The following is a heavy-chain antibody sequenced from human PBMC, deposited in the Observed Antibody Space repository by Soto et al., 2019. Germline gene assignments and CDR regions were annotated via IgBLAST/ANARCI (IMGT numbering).Heavy chain of an antibody. CDR1: GGTFSSYT. D-gene: IGHD6-13*01. V-gene: IGHV1-69*13. Sequence: SVKVSCKASGGTFSSYTIAWVRQAPGQGLEWMGEIIPLFGTTNYVEKFQGRLTITADASTSTAYMELSSLSSEDTAMYYCARDSIAAAGTDYWGQGTLGT. CDR2: IIPLFGTT. J-gene: IGHJ4*02. CDR3: ARDSIAAAGTDY.